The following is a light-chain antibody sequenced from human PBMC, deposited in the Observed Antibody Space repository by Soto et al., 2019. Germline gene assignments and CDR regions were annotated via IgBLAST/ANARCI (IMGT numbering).Light chain of an antibody. CDR3: CSYAGSYSWV. CDR1: SSDVGAYNY. V-gene: IGLV2-11*01. Sequence: QSALTQPGSVSGSPGQSVTISCTGTSSDVGAYNYVSWYQHHPGKAPKVMIYDVSERPSGVPDRFSGSKSDNKASLTISGLQAEDEADYYCCSYAGSYSWVFGGGTKVTVL. CDR2: DVS. J-gene: IGLJ3*02.